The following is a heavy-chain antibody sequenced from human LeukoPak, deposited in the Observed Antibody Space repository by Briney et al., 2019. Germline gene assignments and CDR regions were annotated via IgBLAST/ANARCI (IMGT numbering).Heavy chain of an antibody. J-gene: IGHJ5*02. CDR2: IYHSGST. V-gene: IGHV4-30-2*01. CDR3: ARSTVSYPWYNWFDP. Sequence: VEPSETLSLTCTVSGGSISNYYWSWIRQPPGRGLEWIGYIYHSGSTYYNPSLKSRVTISVDRSKNQFSLKLSSVTAADTAVYYCARSTVSYPWYNWFDPWGQGTLVTVSS. CDR1: GGSISNYY. D-gene: IGHD4-17*01.